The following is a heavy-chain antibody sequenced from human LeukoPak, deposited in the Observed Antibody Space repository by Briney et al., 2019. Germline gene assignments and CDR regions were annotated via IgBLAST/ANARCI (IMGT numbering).Heavy chain of an antibody. J-gene: IGHJ4*02. CDR3: ARDRVGYYFDY. V-gene: IGHV3-11*05. D-gene: IGHD1-26*01. Sequence: PGGSLRLSCAASGFTFSDYYMSWIRQAPGKGLEWISYISDSSTYTNYADSVKGRFTISRDNAKNSLYLQMNSLRAGDTAVYYCARDRVGYYFDYWGQGTLVTVSS. CDR1: GFTFSDYY. CDR2: ISDSSTYT.